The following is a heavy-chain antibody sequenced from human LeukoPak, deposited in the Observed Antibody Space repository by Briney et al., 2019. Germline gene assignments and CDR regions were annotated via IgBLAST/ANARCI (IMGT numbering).Heavy chain of an antibody. V-gene: IGHV1-2*02. Sequence: ASVKVSCKASRYTFTGYYMHWVRQAPGQGLEWMGWINPNSGGTHYAQKFQGRVTMTRDTSISTAYMELSRLRSDDTAVYYCARDPGGVTMVRGVSAYYYYYMDVWGKGTTVTVSS. CDR2: INPNSGGT. CDR3: ARDPGGVTMVRGVSAYYYYYMDV. J-gene: IGHJ6*03. CDR1: RYTFTGYY. D-gene: IGHD3-10*01.